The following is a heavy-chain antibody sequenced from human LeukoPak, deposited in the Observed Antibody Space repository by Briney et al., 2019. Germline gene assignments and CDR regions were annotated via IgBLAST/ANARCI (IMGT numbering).Heavy chain of an antibody. CDR2: ISSSSSYI. Sequence: GGSLRLSCAASGFTFSSYSMNWVRQAPGKALEWVSSISSSSSYIYYADSVKGRFTISRDNAKNSLYLQMNSLRAEDTAVYYCARVDYSIGWFDPWGQGTLVTVSS. D-gene: IGHD4-11*01. CDR1: GFTFSSYS. V-gene: IGHV3-21*01. CDR3: ARVDYSIGWFDP. J-gene: IGHJ5*02.